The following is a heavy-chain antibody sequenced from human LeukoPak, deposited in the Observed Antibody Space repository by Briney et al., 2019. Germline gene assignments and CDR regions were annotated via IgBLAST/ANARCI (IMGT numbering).Heavy chain of an antibody. Sequence: GASVKVSCKASGGTFSSYAISRVRQAPGQGLEWMGRIIPILGIANYAQKFQGRVTITADKSTSTAYMELSSLRSEDTAVYYCARNKMAHYYYGMDVWGQGTTVTVSS. CDR1: GGTFSSYA. J-gene: IGHJ6*02. CDR2: IIPILGIA. CDR3: ARNKMAHYYYGMDV. V-gene: IGHV1-69*04. D-gene: IGHD5-12*01.